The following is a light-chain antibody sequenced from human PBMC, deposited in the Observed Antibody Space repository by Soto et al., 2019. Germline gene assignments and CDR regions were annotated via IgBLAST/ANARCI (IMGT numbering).Light chain of an antibody. CDR2: DVS. CDR3: SPYTSGSTL. CDR1: SSDVGGYKY. J-gene: IGLJ1*01. V-gene: IGLV2-14*03. Sequence: QSVLTQPASVSGSPGQSITISCTGTSSDVGGYKYVSWYQQHSDKAPELLLYDVSIRPSGVSDRFSGSKSGNTASLTISGLQAEDEADYYCSPYTSGSTLFGTGTKVTVL.